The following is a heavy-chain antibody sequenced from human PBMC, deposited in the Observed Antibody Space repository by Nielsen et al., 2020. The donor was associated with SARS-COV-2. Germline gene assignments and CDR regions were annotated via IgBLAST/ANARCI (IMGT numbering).Heavy chain of an antibody. J-gene: IGHJ4*02. D-gene: IGHD1-26*01. CDR2: ITASGDYT. V-gene: IGHV3-23*01. Sequence: GESLKISCAATGFTFSNFAMSWVRRAPGKGLEWVSTITASGDYTYYADSVKGRFTISRDISQNTLYLQMNSLRAEDTAVYYCAKISGSQRHYFDFWGQGALVTVSS. CDR3: AKISGSQRHYFDF. CDR1: GFTFSNFA.